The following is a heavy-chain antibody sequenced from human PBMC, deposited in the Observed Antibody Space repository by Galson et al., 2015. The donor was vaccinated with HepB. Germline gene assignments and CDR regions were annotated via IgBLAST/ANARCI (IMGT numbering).Heavy chain of an antibody. CDR1: GFTFSSYS. Sequence: SLRLSCAASGFTFSSYSMNWVRQAPGKGLEWVSSISSSSSYIYYADSVKGRFTISRDNAKNSLYLQMNSLRAEDTAVYYCARDVPPVTTLRRSTYYYYYYMDVWGKGTTVTVSS. V-gene: IGHV3-21*01. CDR3: ARDVPPVTTLRRSTYYYYYYMDV. CDR2: ISSSSSYI. J-gene: IGHJ6*03. D-gene: IGHD4-17*01.